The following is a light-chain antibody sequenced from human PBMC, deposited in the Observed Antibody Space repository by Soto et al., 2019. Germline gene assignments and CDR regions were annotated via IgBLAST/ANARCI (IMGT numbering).Light chain of an antibody. CDR3: QQYGHWPRYT. Sequence: EIVMTQSPATLSVSPGERVTLSCRAIQSVSRKLAWYQQKPGQAPRLLIYGTTTRATGIPARFSGSGSGTEFTLTISSLQSEDVGSYYCQQYGHWPRYTFGGGTTLET. CDR2: GTT. CDR1: QSVSRK. V-gene: IGKV3-15*01. J-gene: IGKJ2*01.